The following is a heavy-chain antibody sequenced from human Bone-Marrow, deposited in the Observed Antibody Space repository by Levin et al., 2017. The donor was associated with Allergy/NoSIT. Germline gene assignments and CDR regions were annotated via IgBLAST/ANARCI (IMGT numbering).Heavy chain of an antibody. D-gene: IGHD3-10*01. CDR1: GASVSSETYC. CDR2: YCYSGST. CDR3: ARDRGSVLDC. J-gene: IGHJ4*02. Sequence: PSQTLSLTCSVSGASVSSETYCWSWIRQPPGKGLEWIGYYCYSGSTNYNPSLTSRVSISRDTSTDHLSLRLPSVTAADTAIYYCARDRGSVLDCWGQGILVTVSS. V-gene: IGHV4-61*03.